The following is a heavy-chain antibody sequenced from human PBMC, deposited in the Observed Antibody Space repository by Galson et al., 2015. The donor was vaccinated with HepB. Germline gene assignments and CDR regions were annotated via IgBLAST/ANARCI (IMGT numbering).Heavy chain of an antibody. CDR3: TTDRSSLVFDY. V-gene: IGHV3-15*01. CDR2: IKSKTGGGTT. Sequence: SLRLSCAASGFTFSNAWMSWVRQAPGKGLEWVGRIKSKTGGGTTDYAAPVKGRFTIPRDDSKNTLYLQMNSLKTEDTAVYYCTTDRSSLVFDYWGQGTLVTVSS. CDR1: GFTFSNAW. J-gene: IGHJ4*02.